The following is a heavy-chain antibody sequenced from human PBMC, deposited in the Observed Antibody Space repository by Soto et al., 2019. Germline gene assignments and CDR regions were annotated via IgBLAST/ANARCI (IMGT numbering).Heavy chain of an antibody. CDR3: AREYTYGSNFFDC. D-gene: IGHD5-18*01. Sequence: QVQLQESGPGLVKPSQTLSLTCTVSGGSISSAAYYWSWIRQHLGKDLEWIGYISHSGSTYYTPSRKSRVIISADTSKNQFSLNLNSVTAADTAVYYCAREYTYGSNFFDCWGQGALVTVSS. V-gene: IGHV4-31*03. CDR1: GGSISSAAYY. J-gene: IGHJ4*02. CDR2: ISHSGST.